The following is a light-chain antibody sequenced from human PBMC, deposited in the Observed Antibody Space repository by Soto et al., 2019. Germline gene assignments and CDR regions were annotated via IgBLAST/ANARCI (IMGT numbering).Light chain of an antibody. CDR1: SSDVGGYNY. Sequence: QSVLAQPASVSGSPGQSITISCTGTSSDVGGYNYVSWYQQHPGKAPKLMIYEVSNRPSGVSNRFSGSKSGNTASLTISGLQAEDEADYYCSSHTSSSDYVFGTGTKVTVL. CDR3: SSHTSSSDYV. J-gene: IGLJ1*01. CDR2: EVS. V-gene: IGLV2-14*01.